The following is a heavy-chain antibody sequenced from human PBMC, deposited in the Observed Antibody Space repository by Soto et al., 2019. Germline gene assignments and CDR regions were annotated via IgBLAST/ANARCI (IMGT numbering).Heavy chain of an antibody. Sequence: GASVKVSCKASGGTFSSYAISWVRQAPGQGLEWMGRIIPIGGTTSYAQKFQGRVTMTRDTSTSTVYMELSSLRSEDTAVYYCARDYTGNYVNGMDVWGQGTTVTVSS. CDR1: GGTFSSYA. V-gene: IGHV1-46*01. CDR2: IIPIGGTT. J-gene: IGHJ6*02. D-gene: IGHD4-4*01. CDR3: ARDYTGNYVNGMDV.